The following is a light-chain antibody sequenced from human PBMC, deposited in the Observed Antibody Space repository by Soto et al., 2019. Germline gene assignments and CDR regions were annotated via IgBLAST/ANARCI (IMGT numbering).Light chain of an antibody. CDR2: EVS. J-gene: IGLJ1*01. CDR1: SSDVGSYNL. V-gene: IGLV2-23*02. CDR3: CSYAGSSTYV. Sequence: QSVLTQPASVSGSPGQSITISCTGTSSDVGSYNLVSWYQQHPGKAPKLMIYEVSKRPSGVSNRFSGSKSGNTASQTISGLQAEDEADYYCCSYAGSSTYVFGTGTKVTVL.